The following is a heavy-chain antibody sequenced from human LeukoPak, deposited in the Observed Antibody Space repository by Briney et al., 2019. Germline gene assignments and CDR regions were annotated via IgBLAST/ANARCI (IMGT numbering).Heavy chain of an antibody. J-gene: IGHJ4*02. D-gene: IGHD3-22*01. CDR3: ARDRHYYDSSGYCPFDY. CDR2: IWYDGSNK. CDR1: GLTFSSYG. Sequence: PGGSLRLSCAASGLTFSSYGMHWVRQAPGKGLEWVAVIWYDGSNKYYADSVKGRFTISRDNSKNTLYLQMNSLRAEDTAVYYCARDRHYYDSSGYCPFDYWGQGTLVTVSS. V-gene: IGHV3-33*01.